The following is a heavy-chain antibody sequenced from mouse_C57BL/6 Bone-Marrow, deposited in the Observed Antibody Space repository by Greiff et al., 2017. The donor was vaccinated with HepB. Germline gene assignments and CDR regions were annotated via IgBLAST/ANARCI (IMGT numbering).Heavy chain of an antibody. Sequence: QVQLQQPGTELVKPGASVKLSCKASGYTFTSYWMHWVKQRPGQGLEWIGNINPSNGGTNYNEKFKSKATLTVDKSSSTAYMQLSSLTSEDSAVYYCERDGGEGIATVVDYAMDYWGQGTSVTVSS. CDR1: GYTFTSYW. D-gene: IGHD1-1*01. CDR3: ERDGGEGIATVVDYAMDY. V-gene: IGHV1-53*01. CDR2: INPSNGGT. J-gene: IGHJ4*01.